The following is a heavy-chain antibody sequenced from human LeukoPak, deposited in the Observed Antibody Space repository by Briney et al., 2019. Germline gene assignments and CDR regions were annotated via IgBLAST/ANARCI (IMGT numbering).Heavy chain of an antibody. CDR3: ARALPSPLYSGSYADAFDI. CDR1: GFTFSSYS. D-gene: IGHD1-26*01. J-gene: IGHJ3*02. Sequence: GGSLRLSCAASGFTFSSYSMNWVRQAPGKGLEWVSSISSSSSYIYYADSVKGRFTISRDNAKNSLYLQMNSLRAENTAVYYCARALPSPLYSGSYADAFDIWGQGTMVTVSS. CDR2: ISSSSSYI. V-gene: IGHV3-21*01.